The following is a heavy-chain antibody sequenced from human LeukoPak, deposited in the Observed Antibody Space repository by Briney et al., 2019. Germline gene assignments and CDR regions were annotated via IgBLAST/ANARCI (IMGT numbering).Heavy chain of an antibody. V-gene: IGHV3-23*01. CDR2: ISNNGGYT. D-gene: IGHD2-15*01. CDR3: AKQLGYCSDGSCYFPY. J-gene: IGHJ4*02. Sequence: GGSLRLSCAASGFTFSSSAMSWVRQAPGKGLEWVSVISNNGGYTYYADSVQGRFTISRDNSKNTLCLQMNSLRAEDTAVYYCAKQLGYCSDGSCYFPYWGQGTLVTVSS. CDR1: GFTFSSSA.